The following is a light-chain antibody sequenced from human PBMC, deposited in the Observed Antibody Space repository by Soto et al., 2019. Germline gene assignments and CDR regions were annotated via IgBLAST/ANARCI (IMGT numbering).Light chain of an antibody. CDR2: DAS. J-gene: IGKJ4*01. CDR1: HGISGW. V-gene: IGKV1-12*01. Sequence: DIQMTQSPSSVSASVGDRVTIACRASHGISGWLAWFQQKPGKAPKLLIYDASSLRSGVPSRFSGSGSGTDFTLTISSLQPEDFATYDCQQTDSFPLTVGGGTKVDSK. CDR3: QQTDSFPLT.